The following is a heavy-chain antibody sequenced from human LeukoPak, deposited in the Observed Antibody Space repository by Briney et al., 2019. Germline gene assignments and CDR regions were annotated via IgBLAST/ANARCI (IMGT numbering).Heavy chain of an antibody. V-gene: IGHV3-66*01. CDR3: ARDFSGSYYWANYYYYGMDV. J-gene: IGHJ6*02. CDR2: IYSGGST. CDR1: GFTFSDYY. D-gene: IGHD1-26*01. Sequence: PGGSLRLSCAASGFTFSDYYMSWVRQAPGKGLEWVSVIYSGGSTYYADSVKGRFTISRDNSKNTLYPQMNSLRAEDTAVYYCARDFSGSYYWANYYYYGMDVWGQGTTVTVSS.